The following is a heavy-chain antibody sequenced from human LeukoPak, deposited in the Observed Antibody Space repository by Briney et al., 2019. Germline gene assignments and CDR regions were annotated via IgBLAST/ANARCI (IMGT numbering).Heavy chain of an antibody. CDR1: GYTFTSYG. D-gene: IGHD3-22*01. V-gene: IGHV1-18*01. J-gene: IGHJ4*02. CDR3: ARTAETYYYDSSAQPSFDY. CDR2: ISAYNGNT. Sequence: ASVKVSCKASGYTFTSYGISWVRQAPGQGLEWMGWISAYNGNTNYAQKLQGRVTMTTDTSTSTAYMELRSLRSDDTAVYYCARTAETYYYDSSAQPSFDYWGQGTLVTVSS.